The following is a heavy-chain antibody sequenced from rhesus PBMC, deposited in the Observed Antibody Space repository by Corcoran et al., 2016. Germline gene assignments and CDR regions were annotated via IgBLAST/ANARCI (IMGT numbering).Heavy chain of an antibody. Sequence: QVQLQESGPGLVKPSETLSLTCAVSGGDISSSNWWSWIRQPPGKGLEWIWGIFGNGGSTEYNPSLMSGVTISIDTSKTQFSLKLSSVTAAATAVYYCARHRTVAATFDYWGQGVLVTVSS. CDR3: ARHRTVAATFDY. D-gene: IGHD4-29*01. CDR2: IFGNGGST. J-gene: IGHJ4*01. CDR1: GGDISSSNW. V-gene: IGHV4-93*02.